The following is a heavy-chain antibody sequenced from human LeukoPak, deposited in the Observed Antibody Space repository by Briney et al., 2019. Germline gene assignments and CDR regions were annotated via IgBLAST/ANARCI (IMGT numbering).Heavy chain of an antibody. CDR2: INPHSGGT. V-gene: IGHV1-2*02. D-gene: IGHD2-21*02. CDR1: GLTFTDYY. CDR3: VREGNELLSKGFDY. Sequence: ASVKVSCKASGLTFTDYYIHWVRQAPGQGLEWMGYINPHSGGTSSPQKFQGRVAMTTDTSISSAYMELSSLTSDDTAMYYCVREGNELLSKGFDYGGQGTLVTVSS. J-gene: IGHJ4*02.